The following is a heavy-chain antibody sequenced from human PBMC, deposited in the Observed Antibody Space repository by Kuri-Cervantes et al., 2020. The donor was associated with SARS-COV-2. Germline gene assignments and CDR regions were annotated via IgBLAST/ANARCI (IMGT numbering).Heavy chain of an antibody. CDR3: AKHAMVRGVIITKAGGTDY. D-gene: IGHD3-10*01. Sequence: GGSLRLSCAASGFTFSSYAMSWARQAPGKGLEWVSAISGSGGSTYYADSVKGRFTISRDNSKNTLYLQMNSLRAEDTAVYYCAKHAMVRGVIITKAGGTDYWGQGTLVTVSS. V-gene: IGHV3-23*01. J-gene: IGHJ4*02. CDR1: GFTFSSYA. CDR2: ISGSGGST.